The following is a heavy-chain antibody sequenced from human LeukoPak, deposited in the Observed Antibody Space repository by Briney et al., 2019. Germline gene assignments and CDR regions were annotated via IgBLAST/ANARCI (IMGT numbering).Heavy chain of an antibody. CDR1: GVSISSYY. D-gene: IGHD3-16*01. CDR2: IYYSGST. Sequence: AETLSLTCTVSGVSISSYYWSWIRQPPGKGLEGIGDIYYSGSTNYNPSLKSRVTISVHTSKTQFSLKLRSVTAADTAVYYCARLGYYYGMDVWGEGTTVTVSS. V-gene: IGHV4-59*08. CDR3: ARLGYYYGMDV. J-gene: IGHJ6*04.